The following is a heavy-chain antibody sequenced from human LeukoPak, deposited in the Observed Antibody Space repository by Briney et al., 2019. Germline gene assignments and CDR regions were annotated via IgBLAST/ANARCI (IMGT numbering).Heavy chain of an antibody. V-gene: IGHV4-38-2*02. D-gene: IGHD1-7*01. CDR2: IYHSGSP. J-gene: IGHJ4*02. Sequence: SETLSLTCTVSGYSISSGYYWGWIRQPPGKGLEWIGSIYHSGSPYYNPSLKSRVTLSVDTSKNHFSVKLTSVTTADTAVYYCARLYGNFQNYYDYWGQGTLVTVSS. CDR1: GYSISSGYY. CDR3: ARLYGNFQNYYDY.